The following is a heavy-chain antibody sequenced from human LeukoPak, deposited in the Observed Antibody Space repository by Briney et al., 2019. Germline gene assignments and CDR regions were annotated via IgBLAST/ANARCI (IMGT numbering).Heavy chain of an antibody. CDR2: MSGVGGTT. V-gene: IGHV3-23*01. J-gene: IGHJ4*02. CDR1: GFTFNNYA. CDR3: AKGSQWLLRGWAYFDS. D-gene: IGHD6-19*01. Sequence: PGGSLRLSCEASGFTFNNYAMSWVRQAPGKGLEWVSAMSGVGGTTYYAASVRGRFTISRDNSKNILSLQMSSLRVEDTAIYYCAKGSQWLLRGWAYFDSWGQGTPVSVSS.